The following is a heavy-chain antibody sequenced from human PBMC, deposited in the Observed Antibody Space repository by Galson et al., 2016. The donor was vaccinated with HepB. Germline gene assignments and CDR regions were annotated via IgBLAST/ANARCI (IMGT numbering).Heavy chain of an antibody. CDR3: AKSDILAGYSAFDF. V-gene: IGHV3-30*18. J-gene: IGHJ4*02. CDR2: ISYDGNNK. CDR1: GFTFSHYA. Sequence: SLRLSCAASGFTFSHYAMAWVRQAPGKGLEWVATISYDGNNKYSADSVKGLFTISRDNSKNTLYLQMNTLRAEDTAVYFCAKSDILAGYSAFDFWGQGTLVTVSS. D-gene: IGHD3-9*01.